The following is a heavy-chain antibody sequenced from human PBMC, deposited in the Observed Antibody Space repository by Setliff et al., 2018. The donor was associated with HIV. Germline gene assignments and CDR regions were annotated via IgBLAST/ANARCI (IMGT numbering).Heavy chain of an antibody. V-gene: IGHV4-61*02. CDR2: IYTSGRT. D-gene: IGHD3-22*01. J-gene: IGHJ5*02. Sequence: TSETLSLTCTVSGGSISSGSYYWSWIRQPAGKGLEWIGRIYTSGRTNYNPSLKSRVTISIDMSKNQFSLRLSSVTAADTAVYYCARADSSDFPERFKWFDPWGQGTLVTVSS. CDR1: GGSISSGSYY. CDR3: ARADSSDFPERFKWFDP.